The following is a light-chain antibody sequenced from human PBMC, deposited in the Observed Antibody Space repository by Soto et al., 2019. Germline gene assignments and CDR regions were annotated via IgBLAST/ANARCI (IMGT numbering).Light chain of an antibody. CDR2: DAS. Sequence: EIVLTQSPATLSLSPGERATLSCRASQSVSSYLAWYQQKPGQAPRLLIYDASNRATGIPARFSGSGSGTDFTLTISSLAPEDFAVYYCPQRSNWPLSITFGQGTRLEIK. CDR1: QSVSSY. CDR3: PQRSNWPLSIT. V-gene: IGKV3-11*01. J-gene: IGKJ5*01.